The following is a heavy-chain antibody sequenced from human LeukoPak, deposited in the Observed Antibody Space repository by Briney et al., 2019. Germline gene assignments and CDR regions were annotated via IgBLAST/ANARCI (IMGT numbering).Heavy chain of an antibody. Sequence: PSETLSLTCAVYGGSFSGYYWSWIRQPPGKGLEWIGEINHSGSTNYNPSLKSRVTISVDTSKNQFSLKLSSVTAADTAVYYCARESYGSGSFFDYRGQGTLVTVSS. CDR2: INHSGST. CDR1: GGSFSGYY. V-gene: IGHV4-34*01. CDR3: ARESYGSGSFFDY. J-gene: IGHJ4*02. D-gene: IGHD3-10*01.